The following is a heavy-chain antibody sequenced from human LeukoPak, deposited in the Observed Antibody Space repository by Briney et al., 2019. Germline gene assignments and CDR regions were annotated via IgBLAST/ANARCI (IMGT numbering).Heavy chain of an antibody. CDR3: AREGYYDILTGYLSLYYGMDV. CDR1: GYTFTSYG. V-gene: IGHV1-18*01. J-gene: IGHJ6*02. CDR2: ISAYNGNT. D-gene: IGHD3-9*01. Sequence: APVKVSCKASGYTFTSYGISWVRQAPGQGLEWMGWISAYNGNTNYAQKLQGRVTMTTDTSTSTAYMELRSLRSDDTAVYYCAREGYYDILTGYLSLYYGMDVWGQGTTVTVSS.